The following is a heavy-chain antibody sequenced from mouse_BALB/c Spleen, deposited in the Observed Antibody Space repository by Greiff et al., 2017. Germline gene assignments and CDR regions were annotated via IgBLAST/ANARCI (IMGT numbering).Heavy chain of an antibody. J-gene: IGHJ4*01. Sequence: EVQVVESGGGLVKPGGSLKLSCAASGFAFSSYDMSWVRQTPEKRLEWVAEISSGGSYTYYPDTVTGRFTISRDNAKNTLYLEMSSLRSEDTAMYYCARGYYYGSSYDYAMDYWGQGTSVTVSS. D-gene: IGHD1-1*01. CDR1: GFAFSSYD. CDR3: ARGYYYGSSYDYAMDY. CDR2: ISSGGSYT. V-gene: IGHV5-9-4*01.